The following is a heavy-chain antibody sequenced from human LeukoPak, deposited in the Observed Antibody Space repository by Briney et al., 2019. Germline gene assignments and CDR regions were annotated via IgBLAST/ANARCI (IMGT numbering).Heavy chain of an antibody. J-gene: IGHJ5*02. D-gene: IGHD6-19*01. Sequence: TLSLTCTVSGGSISSSSYYWGWIRQPPGKGLEWIGSIYYSGSTYYNPSLKSRVTISVDTSKNQFSLKLSSVTAADTALYYCARAGWIHGWFDPWGQGTLVTVSS. CDR1: GGSISSSSYY. V-gene: IGHV4-39*07. CDR3: ARAGWIHGWFDP. CDR2: IYYSGST.